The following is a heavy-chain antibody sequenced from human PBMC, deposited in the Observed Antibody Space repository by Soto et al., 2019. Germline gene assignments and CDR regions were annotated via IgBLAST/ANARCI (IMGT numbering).Heavy chain of an antibody. CDR1: SGSISSSNW. D-gene: IGHD4-17*01. Sequence: SETLSLTCAVSSGSISSSNWWSWVRQPPGKGLEWIGEIYHSGSTNYNPSLKSRVTISVDKSKNQFSLKLSSVTAADTAVYYCARYGDYDYYYYYTDVWGKGTTVTVSS. CDR2: IYHSGST. CDR3: ARYGDYDYYYYYTDV. J-gene: IGHJ6*03. V-gene: IGHV4-4*02.